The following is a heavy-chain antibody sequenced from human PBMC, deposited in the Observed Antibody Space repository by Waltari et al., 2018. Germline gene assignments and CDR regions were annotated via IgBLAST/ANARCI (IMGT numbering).Heavy chain of an antibody. V-gene: IGHV1-69-2*01. CDR3: APLPGGSGQTFDY. J-gene: IGHJ4*02. Sequence: EVPLVQSAAEVKEPGATVTIPCKASGYTFIDSCMHWVQQAPGKGLEWVGRIDPEDGETVDAEKFQGRVTITADTSTDTSYLELSSLRSDDTAVYYCAPLPGGSGQTFDYWGQGTLLTVSS. D-gene: IGHD3-10*01. CDR1: GYTFIDSC. CDR2: IDPEDGET.